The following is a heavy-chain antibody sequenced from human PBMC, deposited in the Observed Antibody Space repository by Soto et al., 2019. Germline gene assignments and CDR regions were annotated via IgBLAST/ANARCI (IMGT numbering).Heavy chain of an antibody. D-gene: IGHD3-9*01. CDR1: GGTFSSYA. Sequence: SVKVSCKASGGTFSSYAISWVRQAPGQGLEWMGGIIPIFGTANYAQKFQGRVTITADESTSTAYMELSSLRSEDTAVYYCARLVRFDWLPGASDYWGQGTLVTVSS. J-gene: IGHJ4*02. V-gene: IGHV1-69*13. CDR2: IIPIFGTA. CDR3: ARLVRFDWLPGASDY.